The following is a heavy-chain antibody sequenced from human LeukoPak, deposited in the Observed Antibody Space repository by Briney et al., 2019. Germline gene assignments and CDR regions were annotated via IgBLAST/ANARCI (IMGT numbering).Heavy chain of an antibody. CDR1: GGSISSGDNS. D-gene: IGHD3-3*01. CDR2: IYQSGSP. V-gene: IGHV4-30-2*01. Sequence: SETLSLTCAVSGGSISSGDNSWSWIRQPPGKDLEWIGYIYQSGSPYYNPSLKSRVIISVDRSKNQFSLKVNSVTAADTAVYFARTMTNTYYELPGAFDIWGQGTVVTVSS. J-gene: IGHJ3*02. CDR3: RTMTNTYYELPGAFDI.